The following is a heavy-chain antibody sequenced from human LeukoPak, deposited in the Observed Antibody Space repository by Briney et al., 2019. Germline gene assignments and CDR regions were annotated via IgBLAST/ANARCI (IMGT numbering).Heavy chain of an antibody. Sequence: GGSLRLSCAASGFTFSSYAMHWVRQAPGKGLEWVGRIKSKTDGGTTDYAAPVKGRFTISRDDSKNTLYLQMNSLKTEDTAVYYCTTDREQWLGDFDYWGQGTLVTVSS. V-gene: IGHV3-15*07. CDR2: IKSKTDGGTT. CDR3: TTDREQWLGDFDY. CDR1: GFTFSSYA. D-gene: IGHD6-19*01. J-gene: IGHJ4*02.